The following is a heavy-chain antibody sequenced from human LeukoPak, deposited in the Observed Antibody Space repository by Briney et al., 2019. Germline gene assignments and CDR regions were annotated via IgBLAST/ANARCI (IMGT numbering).Heavy chain of an antibody. CDR2: MNPNSGNT. J-gene: IGHJ4*02. V-gene: IGHV1-8*01. D-gene: IGHD5-12*01. CDR3: ARVRGYSGYDAAFDY. CDR1: GYAFTSSD. Sequence: ASVQVSCKASGYAFTSSDITWVRQATRPRVEWLGWMNPNSGNTGYAQKFQGRVTMTRNTSISTAYMELSSLRSEDTAVYYCARVRGYSGYDAAFDYWGQGTLVTVSS.